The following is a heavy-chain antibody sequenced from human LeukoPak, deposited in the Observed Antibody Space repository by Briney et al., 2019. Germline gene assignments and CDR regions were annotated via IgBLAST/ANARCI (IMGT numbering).Heavy chain of an antibody. CDR1: GFTFSDYS. Sequence: GGSLRLSCSASGFTFSDYSMHWVRPAPGKGLEYVSAISSNGGSTYYASSVKGRFTISRDNSKNTLYLQMGSLRTEDMAVYYCARVAARVSLDYWGQGTLVTVSS. J-gene: IGHJ4*02. D-gene: IGHD2-15*01. CDR3: ARVAARVSLDY. V-gene: IGHV3-64*01. CDR2: ISSNGGST.